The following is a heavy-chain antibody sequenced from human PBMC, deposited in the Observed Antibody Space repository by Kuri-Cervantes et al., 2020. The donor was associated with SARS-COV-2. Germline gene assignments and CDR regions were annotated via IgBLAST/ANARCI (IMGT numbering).Heavy chain of an antibody. D-gene: IGHD3-9*01. V-gene: IGHV3-33*01. Sequence: GSLRLSCAASGFTFSSYGMHWVRQAPGKGLEWVAVIWYDGSNKYYADSVKGRFTISRDNSKNTLYLQMNSLRAEDTAVYYCAREGNYDILTGYYHYYYYMDVWGKGTTVTVSS. CDR3: AREGNYDILTGYYHYYYYMDV. J-gene: IGHJ6*03. CDR2: IWYDGSNK. CDR1: GFTFSSYG.